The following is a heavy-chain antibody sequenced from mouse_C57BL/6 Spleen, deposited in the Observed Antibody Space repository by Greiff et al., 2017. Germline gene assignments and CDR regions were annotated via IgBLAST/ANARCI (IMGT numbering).Heavy chain of an antibody. V-gene: IGHV2-2*01. J-gene: IGHJ2*01. CDR1: GFSFTSYG. CDR3: ARAYYSNYYYLDY. CDR2: IWSGGST. D-gene: IGHD2-5*01. Sequence: VQRVESGPGLVQPSQCLSITCTVSGFSFTSYGVHWVRQSPGKGLEWLGVIWSGGSTVYNAAFISRLSISKDNSKSQVIFKMNSLQADDTAIYYCARAYYSNYYYLDYWGQGTTLTVSS.